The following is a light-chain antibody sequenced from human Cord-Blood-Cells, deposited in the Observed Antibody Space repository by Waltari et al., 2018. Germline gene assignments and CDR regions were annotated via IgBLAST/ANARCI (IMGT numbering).Light chain of an antibody. CDR1: QSISSY. CDR2: AAS. Sequence: DIQMTQSPSSLSASVGDRVTITCRASQSISSYLNWYQQKPGKAPKLLIYAASSLQSGVPSRFSGSGSGTDFTLTIISLQPEDFATYYCQQSYSTLPMYSFGQGTKLEIK. CDR3: QQSYSTLPMYS. V-gene: IGKV1-39*01. J-gene: IGKJ2*03.